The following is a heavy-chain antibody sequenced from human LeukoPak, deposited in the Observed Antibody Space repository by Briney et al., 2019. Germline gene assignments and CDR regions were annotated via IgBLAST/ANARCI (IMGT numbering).Heavy chain of an antibody. Sequence: SETLSLTCTVSGGSVSSGSYYWSWIRQSPGKRLAWIGYISYTGTTNYNPSLRSRVTISVDMSKNQIFLKLNSVTAADTAVYHCASPSGGRYRDDALDIWGQGTMVTVSS. CDR3: ASPSGGRYRDDALDI. CDR2: ISYTGTT. V-gene: IGHV4-61*01. D-gene: IGHD3-10*01. J-gene: IGHJ3*02. CDR1: GGSVSSGSYY.